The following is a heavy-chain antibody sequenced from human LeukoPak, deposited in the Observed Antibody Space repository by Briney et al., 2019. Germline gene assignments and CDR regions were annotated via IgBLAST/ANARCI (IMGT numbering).Heavy chain of an antibody. CDR1: GFTFSSYE. Sequence: PGGSLRLSCAAPGFTFSSYEMNWVRQAPGKGLEGVSYISRSGSTIYNADSVKGRFTISRDNAKNTLYLPMNSLRAEDTAVYYCARDLQNLYHYYDRPNPVDYWGQGTLVTVPS. J-gene: IGHJ4*02. V-gene: IGHV3-48*03. CDR2: ISRSGSTI. CDR3: ARDLQNLYHYYDRPNPVDY. D-gene: IGHD3-22*01.